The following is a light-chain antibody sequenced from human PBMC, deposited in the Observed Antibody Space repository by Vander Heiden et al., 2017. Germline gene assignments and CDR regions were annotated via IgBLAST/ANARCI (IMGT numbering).Light chain of an antibody. V-gene: IGKV4-1*01. CDR1: QSVLYSPNNKNY. CDR3: QQYYSTPWT. J-gene: IGKJ1*01. CDR2: WAS. Sequence: ILMTKLQASLPGSLGERATINCKSSQSVLYSPNNKNYLAWYQQKPGQPPKLLIYWASTRESGVPDRFSGSGSGTDFTLTISSLQAEDVAVYYCQQYYSTPWTFGQGTKVEIK.